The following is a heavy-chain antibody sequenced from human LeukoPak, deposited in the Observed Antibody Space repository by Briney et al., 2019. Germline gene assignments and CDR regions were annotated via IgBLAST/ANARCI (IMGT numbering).Heavy chain of an antibody. CDR3: ARDGIAAAGDY. CDR1: GFTFGSYA. D-gene: IGHD6-13*01. CDR2: ISSSSSYI. J-gene: IGHJ4*02. Sequence: GGSLRLSCAASGFTFGSYAMTWVRQAPGKGLEWVSSISSSSSYIYYADSVKGRFTISRDNAKNSLYLQMSSLRAEDTAVYYCARDGIAAAGDYWGQGTLVTVSS. V-gene: IGHV3-21*01.